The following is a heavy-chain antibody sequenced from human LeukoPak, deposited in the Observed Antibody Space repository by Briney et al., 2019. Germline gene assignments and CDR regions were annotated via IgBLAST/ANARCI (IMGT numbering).Heavy chain of an antibody. CDR1: GFTFSSYA. V-gene: IGHV3-23*01. J-gene: IGHJ5*02. CDR2: ISLDGATT. CDR3: TKEGLPSGSSWSAWFDP. Sequence: VGSLRLSCAASGFTFSSYAMSWVRQAPGKGLEWVSGISLDGATTYYAGSVEGRFTISRDNSKNTLYLQMNSLRAEDTAVYYCTKEGLPSGSSWSAWFDPWGQGTLVTVSS. D-gene: IGHD3-10*01.